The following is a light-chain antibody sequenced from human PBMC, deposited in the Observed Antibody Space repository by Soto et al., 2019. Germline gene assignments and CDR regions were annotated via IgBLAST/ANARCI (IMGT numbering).Light chain of an antibody. J-gene: IGKJ2*03. CDR2: GAS. CDR1: QSVSSSY. CDR3: QQYGSSPYS. Sequence: EIVLTQSPGTLYLSPGERDTLSCRASQSVSSSYLAWDQQKPGQAPRLLIYGASSRATGIPDRFSGNGSGTDFTLTISRLEPEDFAVYYCQQYGSSPYSFGQGTKLETK. V-gene: IGKV3-20*01.